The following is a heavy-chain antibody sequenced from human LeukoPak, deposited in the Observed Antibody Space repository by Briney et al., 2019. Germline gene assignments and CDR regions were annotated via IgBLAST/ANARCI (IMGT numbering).Heavy chain of an antibody. CDR2: IYYSGST. Sequence: SETLSLTCTVSGGSVSSGNYWSWIRQPPGKGLEWIGYIYYSGSTNYNPSLKSRVTISVDTSKNQFSLKLSSVTAADTAVYYCASRAVAGTPDYWGQGTLVTVSS. V-gene: IGHV4-61*01. J-gene: IGHJ4*02. D-gene: IGHD6-19*01. CDR1: GGSVSSGNY. CDR3: ASRAVAGTPDY.